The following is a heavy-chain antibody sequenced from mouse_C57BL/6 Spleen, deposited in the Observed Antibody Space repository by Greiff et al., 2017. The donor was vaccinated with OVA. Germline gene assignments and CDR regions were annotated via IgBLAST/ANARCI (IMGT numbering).Heavy chain of an antibody. Sequence: VQLQESGAELVRPGTSVKVSCKASGYAFTNYLIEWVKQRPGQGLEWIGVINPGSGGTNYNEKFKGKATLTADKSSSTAYMQRSSLTSEDSAVYFCARESYDGYFDYWGQGTTLTVSS. D-gene: IGHD2-3*01. J-gene: IGHJ2*01. CDR2: INPGSGGT. CDR3: ARESYDGYFDY. CDR1: GYAFTNYL. V-gene: IGHV1-54*01.